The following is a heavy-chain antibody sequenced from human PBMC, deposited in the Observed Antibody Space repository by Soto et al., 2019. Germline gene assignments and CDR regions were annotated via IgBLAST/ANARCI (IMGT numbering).Heavy chain of an antibody. J-gene: IGHJ6*02. D-gene: IGHD1-26*01. CDR2: IIPIFGTA. Sequence: SVKVSWKASGGTFSSYAISWVRQAPGQGLEWMGGIIPIFGTANYAQKFQGRVTITADKSTSTAYMELRSLRSEDTAVYYCATSQTGRYMTTYYYYGMDVWGQGSMVPVYS. CDR3: ATSQTGRYMTTYYYYGMDV. CDR1: GGTFSSYA. V-gene: IGHV1-69*06.